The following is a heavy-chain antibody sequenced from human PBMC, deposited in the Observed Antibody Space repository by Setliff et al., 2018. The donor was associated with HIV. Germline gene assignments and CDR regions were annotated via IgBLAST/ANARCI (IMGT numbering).Heavy chain of an antibody. CDR2: IYYSGGT. J-gene: IGHJ6*02. CDR1: GGSISNYY. Sequence: SETLSLTCTVSGGSISNYYWSWIRQPPGKTLEWIGYIYYSGGTTYNPSLKSRVTISVDTSKNQFSLKLSSVIAADTAVYYCARVGYSRTSYAMDVWGQGTTVTVSS. D-gene: IGHD5-12*01. V-gene: IGHV4-59*01. CDR3: ARVGYSRTSYAMDV.